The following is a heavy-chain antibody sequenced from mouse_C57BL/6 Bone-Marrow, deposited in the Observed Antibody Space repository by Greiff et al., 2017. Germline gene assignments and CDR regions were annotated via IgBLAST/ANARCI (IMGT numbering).Heavy chain of an antibody. V-gene: IGHV5-4*01. CDR3: AREAYGKDY. J-gene: IGHJ2*01. D-gene: IGHD2-10*02. CDR1: GFTFSSYA. Sequence: EVKLVESGGGLVKPGGSLKLSCAASGFTFSSYAMSWVRQTPEKRLEWVATISDGGSYTYYPDNVKGRFTISRDNAKNNLYLQMSHLKSEDTAMYYCAREAYGKDYWGQGTTLTVSS. CDR2: ISDGGSYT.